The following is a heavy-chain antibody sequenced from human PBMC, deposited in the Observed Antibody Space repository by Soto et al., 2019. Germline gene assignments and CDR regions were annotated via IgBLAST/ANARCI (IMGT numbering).Heavy chain of an antibody. CDR3: ARDGYCSGGSCNPNYGMDV. V-gene: IGHV1-2*04. D-gene: IGHD2-15*01. CDR2: INPNSGGT. J-gene: IGHJ6*02. Sequence: QVQLVQSGAEVKKPGASVKVSCKASGYTFTGYYMHWVRQAPGQGLEWMGWINPNSGGTNYAQKFQGWVTMTRDTSIRTAYMELSRLRSDDTAVYYCARDGYCSGGSCNPNYGMDVWGQGTTVTVSS. CDR1: GYTFTGYY.